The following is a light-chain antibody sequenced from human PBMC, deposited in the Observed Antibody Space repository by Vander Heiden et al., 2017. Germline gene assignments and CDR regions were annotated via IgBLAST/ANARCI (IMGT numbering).Light chain of an antibody. CDR2: DDS. Sequence: SYVLTQAPSVSVAPGQTATITCGGDNIGGVHRYQQKPGQAPVLVVHDDSDRPSGIPERFSGSTSGNTASLTISRVEAGDEADYYCQLWDLDRDQQLFGGGTKLTVL. CDR1: NIGG. CDR3: QLWDLDRDQQL. V-gene: IGLV3-21*02. J-gene: IGLJ2*01.